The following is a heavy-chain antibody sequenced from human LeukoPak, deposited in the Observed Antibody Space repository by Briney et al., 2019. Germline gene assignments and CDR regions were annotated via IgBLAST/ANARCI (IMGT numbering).Heavy chain of an antibody. CDR2: IKHDGSEA. CDR1: EFTFNRYW. D-gene: IGHD3-10*01. CDR3: TRDALFGSGRTHLDF. V-gene: IGHV3-7*04. Sequence: PGGSLRLSCAASEFTFNRYWMSWVRQAPGKGLEWVANIKHDGSEAHYVDSVKGRFTISRDNAKNSLSLQMNSLNVDDTGVYFCTRDALFGSGRTHLDFWSQGTPVSVSS. J-gene: IGHJ4*02.